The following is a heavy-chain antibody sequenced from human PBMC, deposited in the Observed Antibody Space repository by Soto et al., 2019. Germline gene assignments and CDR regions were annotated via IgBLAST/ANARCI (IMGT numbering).Heavy chain of an antibody. J-gene: IGHJ4*02. CDR3: XXXXXXXXXXXLSAPSDW. Sequence: EIQLLESGGGLVEPGGSLTLSCAASGFTFYDYGMNWVRXVPGXXLEWGGCIGGRSRRTDYADSVKGRFSISRDNSKAMVYRXXXXXXXXXXXXXXXXXXXXXXXXXXLSAPSDWWGQGILVSVSS. V-gene: IGHV3-23*01. CDR2: IGGRSRRT. CDR1: GFTFYDYG.